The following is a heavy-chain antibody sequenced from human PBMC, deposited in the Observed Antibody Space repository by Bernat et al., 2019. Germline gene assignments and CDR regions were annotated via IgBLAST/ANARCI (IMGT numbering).Heavy chain of an antibody. CDR2: INGGTSHT. D-gene: IGHD1-26*01. CDR3: ARSIDPAPGWEGWFDY. V-gene: IGHV1-3*01. Sequence: QVQLVQSGAEVRKPGASVRVSCKTSGYTFANYAIHWVRQAPGQRLEWMGWINGGTSHTRDEQKFQGRCTITRDTSASTVYMDLSSHRSDDTAVYYCARSIDPAPGWEGWFDYWGQGTQVTVSS. J-gene: IGHJ4*02. CDR1: GYTFANYA.